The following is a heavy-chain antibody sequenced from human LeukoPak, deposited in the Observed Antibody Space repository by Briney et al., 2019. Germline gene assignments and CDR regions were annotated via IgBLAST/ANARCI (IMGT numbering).Heavy chain of an antibody. CDR2: IYYSGTT. CDR1: GDSTSSWY. D-gene: IGHD2-15*01. V-gene: IGHV4-59*01. CDR3: ARVGYCGRGSCLRIDWYFGG. J-gene: IGHJ2*01. Sequence: SQSLSLTCTVSGDSTSSWYWRWVRQPTGEGRGWTGYIYYSGTTNYNASLKSRIAISLDTTKNQFSLKLRSVTGADTAVDYCARVGYCGRGSCLRIDWYFGGWGRGTLVTVS.